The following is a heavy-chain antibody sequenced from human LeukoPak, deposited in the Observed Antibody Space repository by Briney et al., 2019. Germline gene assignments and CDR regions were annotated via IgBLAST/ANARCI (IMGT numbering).Heavy chain of an antibody. Sequence: PGGSLRLSCAASGFTFSSYSMTWVRQAPGKGLEWVSSFTSSSRSIYYADSVKGRFTISRDNAKNLVYLQMNSLRAEDTAVYYCARDDPSMIAALHYWGQGTLVTVSS. CDR3: ARDDPSMIAALHY. CDR2: FTSSSRSI. CDR1: GFTFSSYS. J-gene: IGHJ4*02. D-gene: IGHD6-6*01. V-gene: IGHV3-21*01.